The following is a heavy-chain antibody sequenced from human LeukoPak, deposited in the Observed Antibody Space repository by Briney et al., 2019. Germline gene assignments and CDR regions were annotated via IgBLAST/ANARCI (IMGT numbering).Heavy chain of an antibody. J-gene: IGHJ1*01. CDR3: AKGGYCSGGSCYSDEYFQH. V-gene: IGHV3-23*01. D-gene: IGHD2-15*01. CDR1: GFTFSSYA. Sequence: GRSLRLSCAASGFTFSSYAMSWVRQAPGKGLEWVSAISGSGGSTYYADSVKGRFTISRDNSKNTLYLQMNSLRAEDTAVYYCAKGGYCSGGSCYSDEYFQHWGQGTLVTVSS. CDR2: ISGSGGST.